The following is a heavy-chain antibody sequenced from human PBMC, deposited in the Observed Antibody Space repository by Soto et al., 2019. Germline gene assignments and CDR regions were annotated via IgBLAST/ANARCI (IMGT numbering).Heavy chain of an antibody. D-gene: IGHD1-1*01. Sequence: SETLSLTCTVSGGSIGNSDDFWAWMRQPPGKGLEWVGTISHTGSPRYNPSLKSRVTISVDTSKNQFSLRLPSVTAADTAVFYCAGQLESTTYFDYWGRGTLVTVSS. CDR1: GGSIGNSDDF. CDR2: ISHTGSP. CDR3: AGQLESTTYFDY. J-gene: IGHJ4*02. V-gene: IGHV4-39*01.